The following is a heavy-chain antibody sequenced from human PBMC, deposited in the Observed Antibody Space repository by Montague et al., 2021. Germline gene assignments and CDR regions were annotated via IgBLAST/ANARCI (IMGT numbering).Heavy chain of an antibody. CDR1: GFTFSSYW. CDR3: TFYKFRKTPRGFDY. D-gene: IGHD1-14*01. V-gene: IGHV3-74*01. CDR2: ISTDGSST. J-gene: IGHJ4*02. Sequence: SRRLSCAASGFTFSSYWMHWVRQAPGKGLVWVSRISTDGSSTTYADSVKGRFTTSRDNAKNMLYLQMNSLRAEDTAVYYCTFYKFRKTPRGFDYWGQGTLVTVSA.